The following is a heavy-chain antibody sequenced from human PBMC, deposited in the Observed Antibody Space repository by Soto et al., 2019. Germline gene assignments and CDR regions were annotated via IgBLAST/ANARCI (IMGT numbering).Heavy chain of an antibody. V-gene: IGHV1-18*01. Sequence: QVQLVQSGAEVKKPGASVKVSCKASGYTFTSYGISWVRQAPGQGLEWMGRISAYNGNTNYAQKLQGRVTMTTDTSTSTVYMELRSLRSDDTAVYYCSRVVGALGHWFDPWGQGTLVTVSS. CDR3: SRVVGALGHWFDP. CDR2: ISAYNGNT. J-gene: IGHJ5*02. CDR1: GYTFTSYG. D-gene: IGHD1-26*01.